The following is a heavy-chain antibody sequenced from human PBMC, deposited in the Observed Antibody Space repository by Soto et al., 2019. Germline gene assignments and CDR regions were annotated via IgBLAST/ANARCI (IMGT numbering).Heavy chain of an antibody. CDR1: GYTFTSYA. V-gene: IGHV1-3*01. CDR3: ARDREATMVRGVDDAFDI. CDR2: INAGNGNT. D-gene: IGHD3-10*01. Sequence: ASVKVSCKASGYTFTSYAMHWGRQAPGQRLEWMGWINAGNGNTKYSQKFQGRVTITRVTSASTAYMELSRLRSDDTAVYYCARDREATMVRGVDDAFDIWGQGTMVTVSS. J-gene: IGHJ3*02.